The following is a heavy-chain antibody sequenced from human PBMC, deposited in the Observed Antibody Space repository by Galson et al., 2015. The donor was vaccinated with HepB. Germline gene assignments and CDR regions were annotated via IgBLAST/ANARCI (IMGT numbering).Heavy chain of an antibody. D-gene: IGHD6-13*01. CDR3: ARGARAGDFDF. CDR2: ISSGSDDI. CDR1: GFIFSTYS. Sequence: LRLSCAASGFIFSTYSLNWVRQAPGKGLEWLSYISSGSDDIYYARSVRGRFTISRDNVKNSLYLEMKSLRAEDTAVYYCARGARAGDFDFWGQGTLVTVSA. V-gene: IGHV3-48*01. J-gene: IGHJ4*02.